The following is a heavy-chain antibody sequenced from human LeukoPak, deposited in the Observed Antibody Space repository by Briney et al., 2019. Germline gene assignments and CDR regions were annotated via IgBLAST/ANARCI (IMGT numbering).Heavy chain of an antibody. D-gene: IGHD6-13*01. Sequence: ASLKVSCKASGYTFTSYDINWVRQATGQGLEWMGWMNPNSGNTGYAQKFQGRVTMTRNTSISTAYMELSSLRSEDTAVYYCARQGSSSWYYYYMDVWGKGTTVTVSS. V-gene: IGHV1-8*01. CDR1: GYTFTSYD. CDR2: MNPNSGNT. J-gene: IGHJ6*03. CDR3: ARQGSSSWYYYYMDV.